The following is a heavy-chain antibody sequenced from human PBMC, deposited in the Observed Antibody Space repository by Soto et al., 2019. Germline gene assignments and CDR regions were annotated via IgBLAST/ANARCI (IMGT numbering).Heavy chain of an antibody. CDR3: ARDRVEVRGAWIGYDMDV. CDR1: GLTFSDHY. CDR2: RNRANSYTT. Sequence: EVQLVESGGGLVQPGGSLRLSCAASGLTFSDHYMGWIRQAPGQGLEWVGRRNRANSYTTEYAASVKGRFTISRDDSKNSMYLQMNSLKTEDTAVYYCARDRVEVRGAWIGYDMDVWGQGTTVTVS. J-gene: IGHJ6*02. V-gene: IGHV3-72*01. D-gene: IGHD3-10*01.